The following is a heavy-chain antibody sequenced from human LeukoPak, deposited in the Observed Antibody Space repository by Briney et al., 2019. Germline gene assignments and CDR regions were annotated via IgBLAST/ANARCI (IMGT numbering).Heavy chain of an antibody. CDR2: ITGDT. D-gene: IGHD2/OR15-2a*01. V-gene: IGHV3-23*01. CDR3: ATSDFAAHFDY. CDR1: GFNFGNYA. Sequence: PGGSLRLSCAATGFNFGNYAMSWVRQATGKGLEWVSGITGDTYYADSLKGRFTISRDNAKNPVYLQMNSLGTEDTALYYCATSDFAAHFDYWGQGTLVTVSS. J-gene: IGHJ4*02.